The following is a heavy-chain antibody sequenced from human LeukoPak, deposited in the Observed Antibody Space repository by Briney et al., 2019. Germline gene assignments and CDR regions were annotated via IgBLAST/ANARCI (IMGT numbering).Heavy chain of an antibody. V-gene: IGHV3-7*04. CDR1: GFTVSSKY. J-gene: IGHJ4*02. D-gene: IGHD2-21*01. CDR3: SRGMSYHLY. CDR2: IKEDGSEM. Sequence: GGSPRLSCAVSGFTVSSKYMTWVRQAPGKGLEWVANIKEDGSEMRYVDSVKGRFTISRDNAKNSLYLQMNSLRAEDTAVYYCSRGMSYHLYWGRGTLVTVST.